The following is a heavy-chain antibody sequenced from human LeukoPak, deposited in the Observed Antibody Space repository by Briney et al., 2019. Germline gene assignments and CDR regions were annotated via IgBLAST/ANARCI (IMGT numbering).Heavy chain of an antibody. CDR2: VSGSGGST. CDR1: AFTFRPYA. V-gene: IGHV3-23*01. D-gene: IGHD5-18*01. J-gene: IGHJ4*02. Sequence: GGSLRLSCAASAFTFRPYAMIWVRQAPGKGLEWVSTVSGSGGSTYYADSVKGRFTISRDNSNNTLYLEMNSLRAEDTAVYYCAKGAASRGYTYVANWGQGTLVTVSS. CDR3: AKGAASRGYTYVAN.